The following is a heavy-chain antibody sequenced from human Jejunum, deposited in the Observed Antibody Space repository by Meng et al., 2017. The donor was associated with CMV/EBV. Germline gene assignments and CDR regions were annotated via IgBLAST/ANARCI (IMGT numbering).Heavy chain of an antibody. J-gene: IGHJ4*02. CDR3: ARHGSRHTLDY. CDR2: VRSKAHGGTS. V-gene: IGHV3-49*04. D-gene: IGHD1-14*01. CDR1: GFTFGDYS. Sequence: SGFTFGDYSMTWVRQAPGKGLEWAGFVRSKAHGGTSEYAASVRGRFTISRDDSKSIAYLQMYSLKTEDTAVYYCARHGSRHTLDYWGQGTLVTVSS.